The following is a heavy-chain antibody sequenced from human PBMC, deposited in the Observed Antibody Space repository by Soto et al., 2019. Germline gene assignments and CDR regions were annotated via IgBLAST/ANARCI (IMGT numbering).Heavy chain of an antibody. D-gene: IGHD4-4*01. CDR3: TREPDYSNYFEY. J-gene: IGHJ4*02. V-gene: IGHV3-15*07. CDR2: IRSKADGGTI. Sequence: EVQQVESGGGLVRPGGSLRLSCVASGFTFNNAWMNWLRQAPGKGLEWVGRIRSKADGGTIDYAAPVKDRFTISRDDSKNTLHLQMNSLKTEDTAVYYCTREPDYSNYFEYWGQGTLVTVSS. CDR1: GFTFNNAW.